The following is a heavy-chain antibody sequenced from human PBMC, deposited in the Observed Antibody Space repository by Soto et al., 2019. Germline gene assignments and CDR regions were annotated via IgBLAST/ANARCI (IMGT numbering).Heavy chain of an antibody. J-gene: IGHJ4*02. Sequence: SETLSLTCTVSGGSISSYYWSWIRQPPGKGLEWIGYIYYSGSTNYNPSLKSRVTISVDTSKNQFSLKLSSVTAADTAVYYCASVGGGSSDYWGQGTLVTVSS. CDR1: GGSISSYY. CDR2: IYYSGST. D-gene: IGHD2-15*01. V-gene: IGHV4-59*01. CDR3: ASVGGGSSDY.